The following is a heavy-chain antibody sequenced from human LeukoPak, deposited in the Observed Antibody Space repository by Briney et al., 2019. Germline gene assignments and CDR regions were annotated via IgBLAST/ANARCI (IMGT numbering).Heavy chain of an antibody. CDR2: IKQDGSEK. CDR3: ARLVRGVIPPYYYYYYMDV. J-gene: IGHJ6*03. Sequence: PGRTLRLSCAASGFTFSSYWMSWVRPAPRKGVEWVANIKQDGSEKYYVDSVKGRFTNSRDNAKNSLYLQMNRLRAEDTAVYYCARLVRGVIPPYYYYYYMDVWGKGTTVTISS. D-gene: IGHD3-10*01. V-gene: IGHV3-7*01. CDR1: GFTFSSYW.